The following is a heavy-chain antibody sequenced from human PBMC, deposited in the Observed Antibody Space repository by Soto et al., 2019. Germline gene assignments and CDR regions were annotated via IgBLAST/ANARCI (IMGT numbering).Heavy chain of an antibody. CDR2: IIPIFGTV. CDR3: ARSSHIVVVTAIEGGHYYYYGMDV. J-gene: IGHJ6*02. CDR1: GGTFSSYA. V-gene: IGHV1-69*13. D-gene: IGHD2-21*02. Sequence: SVKVSCKXSGGTFSSYAISWVRQAPGQGLEWMGGIIPIFGTVNYAQKFQGRVTITADESTSTAYMELSSLRSEDTAVYYCARSSHIVVVTAIEGGHYYYYGMDVWGQGTTVTVSS.